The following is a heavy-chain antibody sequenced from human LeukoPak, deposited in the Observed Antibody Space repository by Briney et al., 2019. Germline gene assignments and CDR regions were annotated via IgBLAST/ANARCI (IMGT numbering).Heavy chain of an antibody. V-gene: IGHV3-48*03. Sequence: GGSLRLSCVASGFTFSSHNMDWVRQAPGKGLEWVSYISSSYNTIYYRDSVQGRFIISRDNAKNSLSLQMNSLRAEDSGIYYCARATSDSSGYPVPDYWGQGTLVTVSS. CDR3: ARATSDSSGYPVPDY. J-gene: IGHJ4*02. D-gene: IGHD3-22*01. CDR2: ISSSYNTI. CDR1: GFTFSSHN.